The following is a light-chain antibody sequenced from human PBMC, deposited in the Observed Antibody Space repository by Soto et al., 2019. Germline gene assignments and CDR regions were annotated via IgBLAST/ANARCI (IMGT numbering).Light chain of an antibody. Sequence: QSVLTQAASVSGSPGQSITISCTGTSSDVGGYKFVSWYQHHPGKAPKLMISEVSNRPSGVSNRFSGSKSGNTASLTISGLQVEDEADYYCASYSSSSTLYVFGTGTNATVL. CDR2: EVS. J-gene: IGLJ1*01. CDR3: ASYSSSSTLYV. CDR1: SSDVGGYKF. V-gene: IGLV2-14*01.